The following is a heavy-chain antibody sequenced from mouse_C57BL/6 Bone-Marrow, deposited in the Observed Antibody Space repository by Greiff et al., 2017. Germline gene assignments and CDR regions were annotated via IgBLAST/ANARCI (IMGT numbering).Heavy chain of an antibody. CDR3: AREETTAVWYFDV. CDR1: GYTFTSYW. CDR2: IHPNSGST. Sequence: QVQLQQPGAELVKPGASVKLSCKASGYTFTSYWMHWVKQRPGQGLEWIGMIHPNSGSTNYNEKFKSKATLTVDKSSSTAYMQLSSLTSEDSAVYYCAREETTAVWYFDVWGTGTTVTVSS. J-gene: IGHJ1*03. D-gene: IGHD1-2*01. V-gene: IGHV1-64*01.